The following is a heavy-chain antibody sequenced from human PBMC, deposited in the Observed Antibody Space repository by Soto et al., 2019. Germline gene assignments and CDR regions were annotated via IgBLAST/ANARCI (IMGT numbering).Heavy chain of an antibody. CDR2: ISYDGSNK. CDR3: AKQVVGVGWFDP. Sequence: GGSLRLSCAASGFTFSSYGMHWVRQAPGKGLEWVAVISYDGSNKYYADSVKGRFTISRDNSKNTLYLQMSSLRAEDTAVYYCAKQVVGVGWFDPWGQGTLVTVSS. CDR1: GFTFSSYG. D-gene: IGHD1-26*01. V-gene: IGHV3-30*18. J-gene: IGHJ5*02.